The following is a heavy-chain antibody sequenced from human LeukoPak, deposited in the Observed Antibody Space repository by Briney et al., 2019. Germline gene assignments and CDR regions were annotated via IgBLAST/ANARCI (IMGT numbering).Heavy chain of an antibody. V-gene: IGHV1-2*02. CDR3: ARIVVVVAATLSTYYFDY. CDR1: GYTFTGYY. Sequence: ASVKVSCKASGYTFTGYYMHWVRQAPGQGLEWMGWINPNSGGTNYAQKLQGRVTMTRDTSISTAYMELSRLRSDDTAVYYCARIVVVVAATLSTYYFDYWGQGTLVTVSS. D-gene: IGHD2-15*01. J-gene: IGHJ4*02. CDR2: INPNSGGT.